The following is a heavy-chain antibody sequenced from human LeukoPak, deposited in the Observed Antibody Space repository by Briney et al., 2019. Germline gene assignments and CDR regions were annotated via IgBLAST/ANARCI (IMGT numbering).Heavy chain of an antibody. CDR1: GFTVSSNY. Sequence: GGSLRLSCAASGFTVSSNYMSWVRQAPGKGLEWVSSISSSSSYIYYADSVKGRFTISRDNAKNSLYLQMNSLRAEDTAVYYCARFLCSSTSCSLSGYYMDVWGKGTTVTVSS. CDR2: ISSSSSYI. D-gene: IGHD2-2*01. V-gene: IGHV3-21*01. J-gene: IGHJ6*03. CDR3: ARFLCSSTSCSLSGYYMDV.